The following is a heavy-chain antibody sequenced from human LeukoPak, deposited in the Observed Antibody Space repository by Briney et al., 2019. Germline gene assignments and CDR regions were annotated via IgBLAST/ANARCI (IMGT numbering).Heavy chain of an antibody. CDR2: IKQDGSEK. Sequence: GGSLRLSCAASGFTLSSYWMSWVRQAPGKGLEWVANIKQDGSEKYYVDSVKGRFTISRDNAKNSLYLQMNSLRAEDTAVYYCARDVATMVRGVLDYWGQGTLVTVSS. CDR1: GFTLSSYW. D-gene: IGHD3-10*01. CDR3: ARDVATMVRGVLDY. V-gene: IGHV3-7*01. J-gene: IGHJ4*02.